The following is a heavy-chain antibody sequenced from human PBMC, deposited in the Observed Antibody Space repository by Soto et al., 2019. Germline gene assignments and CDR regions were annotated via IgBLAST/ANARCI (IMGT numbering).Heavy chain of an antibody. D-gene: IGHD6-6*01. CDR1: GGSISSGGYY. V-gene: IGHV4-31*03. CDR3: ARGTIAAQMIDY. CDR2: IYYSGST. Sequence: PSETLSLTCTVSGGSISSGGYYWSRIRQHPGKGLEWIGYIYYSGSTYYNPSLKSRVTISVDTSKNQFSLKLSSVTAADTAVYYCARGTIAAQMIDYWGQGTLVTVSS. J-gene: IGHJ4*02.